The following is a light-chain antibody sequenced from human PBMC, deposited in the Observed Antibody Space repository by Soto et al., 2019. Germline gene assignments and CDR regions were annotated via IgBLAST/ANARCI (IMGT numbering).Light chain of an antibody. Sequence: QAVVTQSPSASASLGASVKLTCTLSSGHSSYAIAWHQQQPEKGPRYLMKLNSDGSHSKGDGIPDRFSGSSSGAERYLTISSLQSEDDADYDCQTWGTGIRVFGGGTKVNVL. CDR1: SGHSSYA. V-gene: IGLV4-69*01. CDR3: QTWGTGIRV. J-gene: IGLJ3*02. CDR2: LNSDGSH.